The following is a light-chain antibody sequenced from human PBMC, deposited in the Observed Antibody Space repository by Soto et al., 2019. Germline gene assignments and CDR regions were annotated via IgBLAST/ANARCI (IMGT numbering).Light chain of an antibody. CDR2: RAS. CDR1: QTIYSN. J-gene: IGKJ1*01. Sequence: IMMTQSQATLSVSLGERATLSCRAGQTIYSNVAWYQQRPGQAPRLLIYRASTRATGVPARFSGSGSGTEFTLTISSLQSEDFAFYDCQQYDDWPWTFGQGTKVDIK. V-gene: IGKV3-15*01. CDR3: QQYDDWPWT.